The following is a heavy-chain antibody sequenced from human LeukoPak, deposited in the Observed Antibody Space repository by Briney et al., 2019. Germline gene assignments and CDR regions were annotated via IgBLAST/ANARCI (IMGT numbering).Heavy chain of an antibody. CDR3: TRGLVSSEYPPTFVPDY. CDR2: ISITGYYI. D-gene: IGHD2/OR15-2a*01. V-gene: IGHV3-21*01. CDR1: GFTFSSYG. Sequence: PGGSLRLSCAASGFTFSSYGMHWVRQAPGKGLEWVSSISITGYYINDADSVKGRFTISRDNSKNSLFLQMNSLRDEDTAVYYCTRGLVSSEYPPTFVPDYWGQGTLVTVSS. J-gene: IGHJ4*02.